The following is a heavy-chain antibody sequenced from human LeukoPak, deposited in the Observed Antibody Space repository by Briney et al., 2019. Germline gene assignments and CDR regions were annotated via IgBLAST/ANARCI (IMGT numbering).Heavy chain of an antibody. V-gene: IGHV4-34*01. CDR2: INHSGST. J-gene: IGHJ4*02. CDR1: GGSFSGYY. CDR3: ARGCDFWSGHNYDY. D-gene: IGHD3-3*01. Sequence: PSETLSLTCAVHGGSFSGYYWSWIRQPPGKGLEWVGEINHSGSTNYNPSLKSRVTISVDTSKNQFSLKLSSVTAADTAVYYCARGCDFWSGHNYDYWGQGTLVTVSS.